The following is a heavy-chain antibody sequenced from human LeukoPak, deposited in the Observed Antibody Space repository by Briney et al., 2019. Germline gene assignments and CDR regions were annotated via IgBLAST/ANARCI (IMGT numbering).Heavy chain of an antibody. J-gene: IGHJ4*02. D-gene: IGHD3-16*01. CDR3: ARAPPGGGSYSHFDY. CDR1: GDSVSSSSAV. V-gene: IGHV6-1*01. Sequence: SQTLSLTCAVSGDSVSSSSAVWNWIRQSPSRGLEWLGRTYYRSKWYSDYAVSMKSRITINPDTSKNQFSLQLNSVTPEDTAVYYCARAPPGGGSYSHFDYWGQGTLVIVSS. CDR2: TYYRSKWYS.